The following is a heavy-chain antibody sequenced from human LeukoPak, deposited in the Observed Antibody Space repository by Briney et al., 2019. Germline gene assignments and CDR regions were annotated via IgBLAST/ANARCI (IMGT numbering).Heavy chain of an antibody. Sequence: PGGSLRLSCAASGFTFTNFAMSWVRQTPEKGLEWVSIISASGQKTYYADSVRDRFTISRDNAKNSLYLQMNSLRAEDTALYYCAKVNYDSSGDDAFDIWDQGTMVTVSS. CDR2: ISASGQKT. D-gene: IGHD3-22*01. CDR3: AKVNYDSSGDDAFDI. V-gene: IGHV3-23*01. J-gene: IGHJ3*02. CDR1: GFTFTNFA.